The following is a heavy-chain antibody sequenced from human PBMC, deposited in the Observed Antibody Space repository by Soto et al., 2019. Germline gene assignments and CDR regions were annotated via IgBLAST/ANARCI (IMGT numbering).Heavy chain of an antibody. Sequence: LSLTCSVPGGSMSSYYWSWVRQPAGKGLEWIGRVFSSGSTNYNASLKSRVTMSIDPSKNEVSLTLRSVTAADTGVYYCARVAFSYFGMDVWGPGTTVTVSS. CDR1: GGSMSSYY. J-gene: IGHJ6*02. D-gene: IGHD3-3*02. CDR3: ARVAFSYFGMDV. V-gene: IGHV4-4*07. CDR2: VFSSGST.